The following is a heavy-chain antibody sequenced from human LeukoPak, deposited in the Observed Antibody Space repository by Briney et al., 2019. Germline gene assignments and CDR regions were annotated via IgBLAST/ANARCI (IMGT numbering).Heavy chain of an antibody. D-gene: IGHD3-22*01. J-gene: IGHJ4*02. Sequence: GGSLRLSCAASGLFFSTNWMSWVRQAPGKGLEWVATIKPDGRDKYYVDSVKGRFTMSRDNGKNSVYLQMNSLRAEDTAVYYCARALYDCSGYYFDYWGQGTLVTVSS. V-gene: IGHV3-7*01. CDR3: ARALYDCSGYYFDY. CDR2: IKPDGRDK. CDR1: GLFFSTNW.